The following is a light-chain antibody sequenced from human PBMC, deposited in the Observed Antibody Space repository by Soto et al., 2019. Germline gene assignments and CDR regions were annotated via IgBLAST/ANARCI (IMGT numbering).Light chain of an antibody. V-gene: IGKV2-28*01. CDR3: MQALQTPWT. J-gene: IGKJ1*01. CDR1: QSLLHSNGYNY. CDR2: LGS. Sequence: DIVMTQSPLSLPVTPGEPASISCRSSQSLLHSNGYNYLDWYLQKPGQSPQVLIYLGSNRSSGVPDRFSGSGSGADFTLKSSRVEAEDVGVYDCMQALQTPWTFGQGTEVEIK.